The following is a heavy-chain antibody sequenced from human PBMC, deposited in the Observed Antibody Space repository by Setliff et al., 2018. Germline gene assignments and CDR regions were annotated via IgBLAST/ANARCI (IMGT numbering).Heavy chain of an antibody. Sequence: ASVKVSCKASGYTFSSNTIHWVRQAPGQGLEWMGWINAGNGNTKYSQKFQGRVTITRDTSASTAYMELSSLRSEDTGVYYFARDIFDEDSAILIVAGMSNHINYGMDVWGQGTTVTVSS. D-gene: IGHD6-19*01. CDR3: ARDIFDEDSAILIVAGMSNHINYGMDV. V-gene: IGHV1-3*01. J-gene: IGHJ6*02. CDR2: INAGNGNT. CDR1: GYTFSSNT.